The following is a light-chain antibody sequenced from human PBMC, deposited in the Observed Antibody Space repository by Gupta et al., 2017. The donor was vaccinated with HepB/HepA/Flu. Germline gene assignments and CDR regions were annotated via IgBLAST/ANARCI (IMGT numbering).Light chain of an antibody. CDR1: SGSVSTTYY. Sequence: TVVTQEPSFSVSPGGTVTLTCGLSSGSVSTTYYPSWYQQTPGQAPRTLIYSTNTRSSGVPDRFSGSWLGNKAALTITGAQADDESDYYCLLYLGRGSWVFGGGTKLTVL. V-gene: IGLV8-61*01. CDR2: STN. J-gene: IGLJ3*02. CDR3: LLYLGRGSWV.